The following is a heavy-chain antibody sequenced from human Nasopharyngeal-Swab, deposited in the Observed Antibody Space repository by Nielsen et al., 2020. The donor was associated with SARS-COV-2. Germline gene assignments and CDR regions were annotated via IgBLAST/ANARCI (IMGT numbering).Heavy chain of an antibody. Sequence: PGKGLEWIGYIYYSRGANYNLSLKSRVTISVDTSKNQFSLKPNSVTAADTAVYYCAKYAHYDFLSGYHLGWFDPWGQGTLVTVSS. J-gene: IGHJ5*02. D-gene: IGHD3-3*01. CDR3: AKYAHYDFLSGYHLGWFDP. V-gene: IGHV4-59*13. CDR2: IYYSRGA.